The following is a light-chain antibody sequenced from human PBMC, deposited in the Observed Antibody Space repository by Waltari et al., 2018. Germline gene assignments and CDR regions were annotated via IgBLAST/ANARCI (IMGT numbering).Light chain of an antibody. Sequence: EIALTQSPGTLSLSPGDRVTLSCRASQSLSSSQLAWYQQKPGQAPRLLIYGASSRTTGIPERFSGSGSGTDVTLTISRLEPEEFAVYYCQQYGSSPTTFGGGTKVEIK. V-gene: IGKV3-20*01. J-gene: IGKJ4*01. CDR1: QSLSSSQ. CDR2: GAS. CDR3: QQYGSSPTT.